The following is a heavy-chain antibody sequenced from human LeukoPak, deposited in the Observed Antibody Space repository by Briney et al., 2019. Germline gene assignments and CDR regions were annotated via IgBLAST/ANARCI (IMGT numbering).Heavy chain of an antibody. D-gene: IGHD3-3*01. V-gene: IGHV3-30*18. CDR2: ISYDGSNK. J-gene: IGHJ4*02. Sequence: GGSLRLSCAASGFTSSSYGMHWVRQAPGKGLEWVAVISYDGSNKYYADSVKGRFTISRDNSKNTLYLQMNSLRAEDTAVYYCAKDLYDFWSGYDRSWGQGTLVTVSS. CDR1: GFTSSSYG. CDR3: AKDLYDFWSGYDRS.